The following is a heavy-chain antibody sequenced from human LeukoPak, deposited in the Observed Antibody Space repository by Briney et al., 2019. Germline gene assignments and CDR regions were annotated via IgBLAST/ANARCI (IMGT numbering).Heavy chain of an antibody. J-gene: IGHJ5*02. V-gene: IGHV4-39*07. Sequence: SETLSLTCTVSGGSIISSSYYWGWIRQPPGKGLEWIGSIYYSGSTNYNPSLKSRVTISVDTSKNQFSLKLSSVTAADTAVYYCARGGSSWYNRWFDPWGQGTLATVSS. CDR3: ARGGSSWYNRWFDP. CDR1: GGSIISSSYY. CDR2: IYYSGST. D-gene: IGHD6-13*01.